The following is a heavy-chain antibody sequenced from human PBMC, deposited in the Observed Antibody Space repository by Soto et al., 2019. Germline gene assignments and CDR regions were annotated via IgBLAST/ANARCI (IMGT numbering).Heavy chain of an antibody. D-gene: IGHD6-19*01. CDR2: IYHSGST. V-gene: IGHV4-4*02. CDR3: VRDPIPVAGERHYYYYMDV. CDR1: SGSIISSNW. J-gene: IGHJ6*03. Sequence: SETLSLTCAVSSGSIISSNWWSWVRQPPGKGLEWIGEIYHSGSTNYNPSLKSRVTISVDRSKNQFSLKLSSVTAADTAVYYCVRDPIPVAGERHYYYYMDVGGKGTTVTASS.